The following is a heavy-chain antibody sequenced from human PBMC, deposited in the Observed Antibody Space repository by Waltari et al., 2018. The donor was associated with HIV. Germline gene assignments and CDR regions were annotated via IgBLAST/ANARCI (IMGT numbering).Heavy chain of an antibody. V-gene: IGHV3-23*01. Sequence: LQSGGGFVQPGGSLRVTCIVSGFNSSSYVVIWVRQSPGKWLEWVSSFGRGDRDTQYVYFAKGRFVVSIDGPDNTIHLHMDNLTVGDTAIYFCAREAATAAGPLDFWGQGTLVTVSS. J-gene: IGHJ4*02. CDR2: FGRGDRDT. CDR1: GFNSSSYV. CDR3: AREAATAAGPLDF. D-gene: IGHD3-3*01.